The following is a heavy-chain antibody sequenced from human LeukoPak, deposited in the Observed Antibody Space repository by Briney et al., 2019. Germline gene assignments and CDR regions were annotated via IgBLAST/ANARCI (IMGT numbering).Heavy chain of an antibody. CDR3: ARGKDGYNRLDY. CDR1: GFTFSTYN. Sequence: GSLRLSCAASGFTFSTYNMNWVRQAPGKGLEWVPHIRGGSSTIYYADSVKGRFTISRDNAENSLYLQMNSLRVEDTAVYYCARGKDGYNRLDYWGQGTLVTVSS. D-gene: IGHD5-24*01. J-gene: IGHJ4*02. V-gene: IGHV3-48*04. CDR2: IRGGSSTI.